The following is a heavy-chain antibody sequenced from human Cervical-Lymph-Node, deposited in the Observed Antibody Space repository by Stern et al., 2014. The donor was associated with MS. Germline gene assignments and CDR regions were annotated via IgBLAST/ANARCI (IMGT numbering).Heavy chain of an antibody. J-gene: IGHJ6*02. CDR3: ARGGASWRYGMDV. D-gene: IGHD5-12*01. CDR2: INTNTGHP. V-gene: IGHV7-4-1*02. CDR1: GYSFTNYA. Sequence: LQESGSELKKPGASVKVSCKASGYSFTNYAMNWVRQAPGQGLEWMGWINTNTGHPTYGQGYTGRFVLSLDTSVSTAYLQISSLKVEDTAVYYCARGGASWRYGMDVWGQGTTVTASS.